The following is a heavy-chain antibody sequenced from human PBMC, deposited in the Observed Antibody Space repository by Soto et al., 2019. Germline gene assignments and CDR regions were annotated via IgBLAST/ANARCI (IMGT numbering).Heavy chain of an antibody. V-gene: IGHV4-34*01. CDR2: INHSGST. D-gene: IGHD4-17*01. CDR1: GGSFSGYY. Sequence: SETLSLTCAVYGGSFSGYYWSWIRQPPGKGLEWIGEINHSGSTSYNPSLKSRVTISVDTSKNQFSLKLSSVTAADTAVYYCARGMTTVTTSSYYFXYWGQGTLVXVSS. CDR3: ARGMTTVTTSSYYFXY. J-gene: IGHJ4*02.